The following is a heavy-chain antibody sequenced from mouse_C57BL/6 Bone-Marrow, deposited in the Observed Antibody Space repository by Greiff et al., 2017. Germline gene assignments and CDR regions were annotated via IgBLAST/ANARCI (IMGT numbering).Heavy chain of an antibody. CDR1: GFNIKDYY. CDR3: TPYYYGSSPYY. D-gene: IGHD1-1*01. J-gene: IGHJ2*01. V-gene: IGHV14-1*01. Sequence: VQLQQSGAELVRPGASVKLSCTASGFNIKDYYMHWVKQRPEQGLEWIGRIDPEDGDTEYAPKFQGKATMTADTSSNTAYLQRSSLTSEDTAVYYCTPYYYGSSPYYWGQGTTLTVSS. CDR2: IDPEDGDT.